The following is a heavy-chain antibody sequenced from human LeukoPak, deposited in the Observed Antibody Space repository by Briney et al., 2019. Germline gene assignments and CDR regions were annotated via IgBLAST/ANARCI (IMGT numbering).Heavy chain of an antibody. CDR2: ISYDGSNK. V-gene: IGHV3-30-3*01. CDR3: ARDSAIAAAGGYFDY. Sequence: GGSLRLSCAASGFTFSSYAMHWVRQAPGKGLEWAAVISYDGSNKYYADSVKGRFTISRDNSKNTLYLQMNSLRAEDTAVYYCARDSAIAAAGGYFDYWGQGTLVTVSS. D-gene: IGHD6-13*01. J-gene: IGHJ4*02. CDR1: GFTFSSYA.